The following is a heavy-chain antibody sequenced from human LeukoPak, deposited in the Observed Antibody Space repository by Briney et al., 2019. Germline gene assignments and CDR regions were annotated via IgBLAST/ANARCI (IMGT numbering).Heavy chain of an antibody. J-gene: IGHJ3*02. CDR2: IYTSGST. Sequence: PSQTLSLTCTVSGGSISSGSYYWSWIRQPAGKGLEWIGRIYTSGSTNYNPSLKSRVTISVDTSKHQFPLKLSSVTAADTAVYYCAREAGELLGAFDIWGQGTMVTVSS. V-gene: IGHV4-61*02. CDR1: GGSISSGSYY. CDR3: AREAGELLGAFDI. D-gene: IGHD1-26*01.